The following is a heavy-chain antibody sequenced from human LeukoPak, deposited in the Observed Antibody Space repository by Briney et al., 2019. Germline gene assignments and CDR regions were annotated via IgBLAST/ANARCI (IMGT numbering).Heavy chain of an antibody. V-gene: IGHV3-7*01. Sequence: GGSLRLSCAASGFTFSSYWMSWVRQAPGKGLEWVANIKQDGSEKYYVDSVKGRFTISRDNAKNSLYLQMNSLRAEDTAVYYCARDSPLPSVVAGDFDYWGQGTLVTVSS. CDR1: GFTFSSYW. D-gene: IGHD6-19*01. J-gene: IGHJ4*02. CDR3: ARDSPLPSVVAGDFDY. CDR2: IKQDGSEK.